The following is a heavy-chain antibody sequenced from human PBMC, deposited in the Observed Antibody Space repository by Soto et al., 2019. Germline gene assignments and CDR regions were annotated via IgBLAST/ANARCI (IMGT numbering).Heavy chain of an antibody. CDR3: TRAMTSADCFDS. CDR2: INPVGGST. Sequence: QVRLAQSGAEEKKPGASIKVSCNASGYTFTNYYMHWVRRAPGHGLEWMGMINPVGGSTNYAEKFQGRVIMSRDTPTSTVYMELSSLTSEDTAVYYCTRAMTSADCFDSWGQGTLVTVSS. CDR1: GYTFTNYY. V-gene: IGHV1-46*03. D-gene: IGHD3-22*01. J-gene: IGHJ5*01.